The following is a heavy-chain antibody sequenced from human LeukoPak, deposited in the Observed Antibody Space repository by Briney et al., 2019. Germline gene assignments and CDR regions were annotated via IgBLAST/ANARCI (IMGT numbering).Heavy chain of an antibody. D-gene: IGHD4-23*01. J-gene: IGHJ4*02. Sequence: GASVKVSCKASGDTFTGYYMHWVRQAPGQGLECMGWINPNSGGTNYAQKFQGRVTMTTDTSTSTAYMELRSLRSDDTAVYYCARVRDYGGNGERWGQGTLVTVSS. CDR1: GDTFTGYY. CDR3: ARVRDYGGNGER. CDR2: INPNSGGT. V-gene: IGHV1-2*02.